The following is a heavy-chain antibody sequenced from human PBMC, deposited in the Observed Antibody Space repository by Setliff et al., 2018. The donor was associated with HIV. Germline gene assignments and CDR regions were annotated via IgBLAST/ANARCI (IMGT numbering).Heavy chain of an antibody. Sequence: EASVKVSCKASGYTITDYILYWVRQAPGQGLELVGWIHTNTGTPTYAQGFTGRFVFSLDISVSTAYLQINSLKAEDSGIYYCARDAVFLGWPYYHYYMDLWGQGTMVTVSS. J-gene: IGHJ6*03. V-gene: IGHV7-4-1*02. CDR3: ARDAVFLGWPYYHYYMDL. CDR1: GYTITDYI. CDR2: IHTNTGTP. D-gene: IGHD3-3*01.